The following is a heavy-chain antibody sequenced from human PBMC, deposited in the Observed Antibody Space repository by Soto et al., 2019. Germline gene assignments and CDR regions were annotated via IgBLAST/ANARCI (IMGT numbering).Heavy chain of an antibody. CDR1: GGSITSSSYY. CDR3: ARRIRVDYGDFFDY. V-gene: IGHV4-39*01. CDR2: IYYSGST. Sequence: PSETLSLTCTVSGGSITSSSYYWDWIRQPPGKGLELIGSIYYSGSTYYNPSLRSRVTISVDTSKNQFSLKLTSLTAADTAVYYCARRIRVDYGDFFDYWGQGTLVTVSS. J-gene: IGHJ4*02. D-gene: IGHD4-17*01.